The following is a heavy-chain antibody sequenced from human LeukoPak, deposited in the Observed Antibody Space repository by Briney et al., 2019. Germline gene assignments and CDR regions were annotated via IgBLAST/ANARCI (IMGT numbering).Heavy chain of an antibody. J-gene: IGHJ3*02. CDR1: GGSISSYY. CDR2: IYYSGST. CDR3: TRDKGGYLKDGFDI. D-gene: IGHD6-25*01. Sequence: SETLSLTCTVSGGSISSYYWSWIRQPPGKGLEWIGYIYYSGSTNYNPSLRSRVTISVDTSKNQFSLRLSSVTAADAAVYYCTRDKGGYLKDGFDIWGQGTMVTVSS. V-gene: IGHV4-59*01.